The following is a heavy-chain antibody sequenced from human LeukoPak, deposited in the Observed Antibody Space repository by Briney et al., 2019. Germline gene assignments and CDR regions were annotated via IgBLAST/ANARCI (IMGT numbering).Heavy chain of an antibody. CDR1: GFTFDAYG. J-gene: IGHJ2*01. CDR3: ARTPYGDYSYWYFGL. Sequence: GGSLRLSCAASGFTFDAYGMSWVRQAPGEGLEWVSGINWNGDHTDYADSVKGRFTISRDNAKNSLYLQMNALRAEDTAFYFCARTPYGDYSYWYFGLWGRGTLVTVSS. CDR2: INWNGDHT. V-gene: IGHV3-20*04. D-gene: IGHD4-17*01.